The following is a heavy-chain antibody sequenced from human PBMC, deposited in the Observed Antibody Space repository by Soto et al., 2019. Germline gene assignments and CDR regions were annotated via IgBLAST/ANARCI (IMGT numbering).Heavy chain of an antibody. CDR2: ISWNSGSI. J-gene: IGHJ4*02. CDR3: AKDHALVLTGPDDY. CDR1: GFTFDDYA. V-gene: IGHV3-9*01. Sequence: PGGSLRLSCAASGFTFDDYAMHWVRQAPGKGLEWVSGISWNSGSIGYADSVKGRFTISRDNAKNSLYLQMNSLRAEDTALYHCAKDHALVLTGPDDYWGQGTLVTVSS. D-gene: IGHD3-9*01.